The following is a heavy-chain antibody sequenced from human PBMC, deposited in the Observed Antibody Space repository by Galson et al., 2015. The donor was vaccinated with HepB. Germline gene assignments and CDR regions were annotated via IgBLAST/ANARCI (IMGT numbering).Heavy chain of an antibody. Sequence: SVKVSCKASGGTFSSHAISWVRQAPGQGLEWMGGIIPIFGTANYAQKFQGRVTITADESTSTAYMELSSLRSEDTAVYYCARDRYYDSSGYYGRGDAFDIWGQGTMVTVSS. V-gene: IGHV1-69*13. CDR3: ARDRYYDSSGYYGRGDAFDI. D-gene: IGHD3-22*01. CDR2: IIPIFGTA. CDR1: GGTFSSHA. J-gene: IGHJ3*02.